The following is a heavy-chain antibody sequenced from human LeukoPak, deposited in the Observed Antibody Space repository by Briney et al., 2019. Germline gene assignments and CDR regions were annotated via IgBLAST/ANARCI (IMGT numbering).Heavy chain of an antibody. J-gene: IGHJ4*02. CDR2: ISYDGSTK. CDR3: AREGYYGSGSPPSLYFDY. Sequence: PGGSLRLSCAASGFTFSSYAMHWVRQAPGKGLEWVAVISYDGSTKYYADSVKGRFTISRDNSRSTLYLQMNSLRPEDTAIYYCAREGYYGSGSPPSLYFDYWGQGTLVTVSS. V-gene: IGHV3-30-3*01. D-gene: IGHD3-10*01. CDR1: GFTFSSYA.